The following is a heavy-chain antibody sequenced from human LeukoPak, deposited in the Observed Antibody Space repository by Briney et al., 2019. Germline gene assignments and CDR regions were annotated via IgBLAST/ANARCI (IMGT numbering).Heavy chain of an antibody. D-gene: IGHD3-16*01. CDR2: IYHSGST. CDR3: ATTTIGGVNWFDP. J-gene: IGHJ5*02. Sequence: SETLSLTCAVSGYSISSGYYWGWILQPPGKGLEWIGSIYHSGSTCYNPSLKSRVTISVDTSKNQFSLKLSSVTAADTAVYYCATTTIGGVNWFDPWGQGTLVTVSS. V-gene: IGHV4-38-2*01. CDR1: GYSISSGYY.